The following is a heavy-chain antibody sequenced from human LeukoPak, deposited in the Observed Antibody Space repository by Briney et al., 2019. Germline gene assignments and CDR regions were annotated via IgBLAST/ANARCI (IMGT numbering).Heavy chain of an antibody. Sequence: SQTLSLTCTVSGGSISSGSYYWSWIRLPAGKGLEWIGRIYTSGSTNYNPSLKSRVTISVDTSKNQFSLKLSSVTAADTAVYYCAREVLGATSPFDYWGQGTLVTVSS. V-gene: IGHV4-61*02. CDR3: AREVLGATSPFDY. J-gene: IGHJ4*02. CDR2: IYTSGST. D-gene: IGHD1-26*01. CDR1: GGSISSGSYY.